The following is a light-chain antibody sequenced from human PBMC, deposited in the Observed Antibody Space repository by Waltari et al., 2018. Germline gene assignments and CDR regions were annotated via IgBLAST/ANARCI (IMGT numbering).Light chain of an antibody. CDR1: SGDVGGYDL. CDR3: SSFTSSSTGI. CDR2: DAT. J-gene: IGLJ1*01. Sequence: QSALTQPASVSGSPGQSITISCTGTSGDVGGYDLFSWYQQHPGKAPKLMSYDATNRPSVVSVRFSASTSGNTASLTISDLRPEDEAEYYCSSFTSSSTGIFGSGTTVTVL. V-gene: IGLV2-14*03.